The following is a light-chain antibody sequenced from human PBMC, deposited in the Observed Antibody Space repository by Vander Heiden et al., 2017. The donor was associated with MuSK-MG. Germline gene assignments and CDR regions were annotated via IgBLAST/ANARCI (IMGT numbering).Light chain of an antibody. Sequence: QSALTQPASVPGSPGQSITIPCTGTSSDIGAYNYVSWYQQHPGKAPKLMIYDVSNRPSGVSNRFSGSKSGDTASLSISGLQAEDEADYYCSSYTSTYTLVFGGGTKLTVL. J-gene: IGLJ3*02. CDR1: SSDIGAYNY. CDR3: SSYTSTYTLV. V-gene: IGLV2-14*03. CDR2: DVS.